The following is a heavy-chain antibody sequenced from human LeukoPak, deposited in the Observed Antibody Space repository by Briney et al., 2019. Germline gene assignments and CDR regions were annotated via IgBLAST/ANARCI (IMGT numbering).Heavy chain of an antibody. CDR1: GFNFKDYD. CDR2: ISASGVST. Sequence: WGSLRLYCAASGFNFKDYDMTWVRQAPGKGLEWVASISASGVSTNYADSVRGRFTTSRDNSNRVVYLRMNSLRTEDTAVYYCARSTNYGNYLLDYWGQGTRVIVSS. J-gene: IGHJ4*02. D-gene: IGHD4-11*01. CDR3: ARSTNYGNYLLDY. V-gene: IGHV3-23*01.